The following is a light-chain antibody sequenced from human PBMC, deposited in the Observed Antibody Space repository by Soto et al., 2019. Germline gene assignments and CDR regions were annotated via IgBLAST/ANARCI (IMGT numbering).Light chain of an antibody. CDR2: DAS. CDR1: QSISTW. Sequence: DIQMTQSPSTLSASVGDRVTITCRASQSISTWLAWYQQKPGKAPKLLIYDASSLESGVPSRFGGGGSGTEFTLTISSLQHDDFEIYYCQQYINYQWTFRQGTKVDIK. CDR3: QQYINYQWT. J-gene: IGKJ1*01. V-gene: IGKV1-5*01.